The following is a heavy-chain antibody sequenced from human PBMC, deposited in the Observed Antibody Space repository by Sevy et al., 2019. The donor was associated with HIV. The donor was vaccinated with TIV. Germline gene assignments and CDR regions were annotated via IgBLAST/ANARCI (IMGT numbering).Heavy chain of an antibody. D-gene: IGHD3-22*01. CDR3: ASGGRDGNTYYLGPGDY. CDR1: GFALSNYYA. Sequence: GGSLRLSCAASGFALSNYYAMHWVRQAPGKGLEWMAVISYDGGSKYYADSVKGRFTISRDNSKNTLFLQMNSLRPEDTAMYYCASGGRDGNTYYLGPGDYWGQGTLVTVSS. J-gene: IGHJ4*02. CDR2: ISYDGGSK. V-gene: IGHV3-30*01.